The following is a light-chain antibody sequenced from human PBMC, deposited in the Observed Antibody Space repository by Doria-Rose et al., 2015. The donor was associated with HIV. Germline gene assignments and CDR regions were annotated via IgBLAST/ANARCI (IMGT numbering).Light chain of an antibody. CDR3: NSYKRISAWV. CDR2: AVR. Sequence: ATRLIIYAVRDRPTGFSNRFAGSKSGNTASLTISVLQAEDEADYYCNSYKRISAWVFGGGTKLTVL. V-gene: IGLV2-14*01. J-gene: IGLJ3*02.